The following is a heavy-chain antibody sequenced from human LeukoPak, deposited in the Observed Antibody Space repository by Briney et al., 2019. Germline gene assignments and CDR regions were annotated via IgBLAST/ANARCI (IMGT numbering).Heavy chain of an antibody. Sequence: SETLSLTCAASGYSISSGYYWGWIRQPPGKGLEWIGSIYHSGSTYYNPSLKSRVTISVDTSKNQFSLKLSSVTAADTAVYYCARAHCSSTSCSYFDLWGRGTLVTVSS. CDR2: IYHSGST. CDR1: GYSISSGYY. D-gene: IGHD2-2*01. CDR3: ARAHCSSTSCSYFDL. V-gene: IGHV4-38-2*01. J-gene: IGHJ2*01.